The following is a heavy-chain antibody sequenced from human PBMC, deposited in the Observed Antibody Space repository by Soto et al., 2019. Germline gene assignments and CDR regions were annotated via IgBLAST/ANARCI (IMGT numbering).Heavy chain of an antibody. J-gene: IGHJ3*01. CDR3: ARARWYDAFDV. Sequence: SETLFLTCAVSGFFISSGNYWGWIRKPPGKGLEWIGSIFHGGNTYYNPSLKSRVTISVDMSKNQFSLKLNSVTAADTAVYYCARARWYDAFDVWGQGTVVTVSS. V-gene: IGHV4-38-2*01. CDR1: GFFISSGNY. D-gene: IGHD2-15*01. CDR2: IFHGGNT.